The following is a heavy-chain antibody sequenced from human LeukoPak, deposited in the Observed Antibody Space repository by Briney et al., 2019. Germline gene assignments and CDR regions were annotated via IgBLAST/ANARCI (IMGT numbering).Heavy chain of an antibody. Sequence: SETLSLTCAVYGGSFSGYYWSWIRQPPGKGLEWIGEINHSGSTNYNPSLKSRVTISVDTSKNQFSLKLSSVTAADTAVYYCARGWADIVVVPAARYDILTGYFGNWGQGTLVTVSS. V-gene: IGHV4-34*01. CDR2: INHSGST. D-gene: IGHD2-2*01. CDR1: GGSFSGYY. CDR3: ARGWADIVVVPAARYDILTGYFGN. J-gene: IGHJ4*02.